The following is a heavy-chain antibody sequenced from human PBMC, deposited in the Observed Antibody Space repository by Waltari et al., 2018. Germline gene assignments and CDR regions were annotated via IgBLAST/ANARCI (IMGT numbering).Heavy chain of an antibody. V-gene: IGHV3-33*01. CDR2: IWYDGSNK. D-gene: IGHD3-3*01. CDR3: ARGDGGSGLGASDI. J-gene: IGHJ3*02. Sequence: QVQLVESGGGWVQSGRSLGLSGVGAEFTSTTHAMNWVRQAPGKGLEWVAVIWYDGSNKNYVDSVKGRFTISRDNSKNTMYLEMNRLRAEDTAVYFCARGDGGSGLGASDIWGQGTMVTVSS. CDR1: EFTSTTHA.